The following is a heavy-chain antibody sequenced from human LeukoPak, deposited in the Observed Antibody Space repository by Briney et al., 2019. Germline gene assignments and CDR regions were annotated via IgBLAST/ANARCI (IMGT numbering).Heavy chain of an antibody. CDR2: INPNSGGT. Sequence: ASVKVSCKASGYTFTIYYMHWVRQAPGQGLDWMGYINPNSGGTNYAQKFQGRVTMTRDTSISTAYMELTNLRSDDTAVYYCARAALLYYGSGTIDYWGQGTLVTVSS. V-gene: IGHV1-2*02. D-gene: IGHD3-10*01. CDR3: ARAALLYYGSGTIDY. J-gene: IGHJ4*02. CDR1: GYTFTIYY.